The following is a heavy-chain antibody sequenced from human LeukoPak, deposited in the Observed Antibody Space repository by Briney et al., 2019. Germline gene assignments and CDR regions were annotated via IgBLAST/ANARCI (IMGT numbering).Heavy chain of an antibody. CDR1: GYTFTGYY. V-gene: IGHV1-2*02. CDR2: INPNSGGT. CDR3: ARGRGVTPPGPTRIQLWHPLAY. D-gene: IGHD5-18*01. Sequence: ASVKVSCKASGYTFTGYYMHWVRQAPGQGLEWVGWINPNSGGTNSAQKFQGRVTMTRDSSISTAFMEQSRLRSDDTAVYYCARGRGVTPPGPTRIQLWHPLAYWGQGTLVTVSS. J-gene: IGHJ4*02.